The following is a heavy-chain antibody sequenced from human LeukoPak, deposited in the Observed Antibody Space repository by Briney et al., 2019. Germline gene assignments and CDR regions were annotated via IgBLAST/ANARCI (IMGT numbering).Heavy chain of an antibody. D-gene: IGHD4-23*01. CDR3: ARGSGNSFDY. CDR2: INHSGST. J-gene: IGHJ4*02. V-gene: IGHV4-34*01. Sequence: SETLSLTCAVYGGSFSGYYWSWICQPPGKGLEWIGEINHSGSTNYNPSLKSRVTISVDTSKNQFSLKLSSVTAADTAVYYCARGSGNSFDYWGQGTLVTVSS. CDR1: GGSFSGYY.